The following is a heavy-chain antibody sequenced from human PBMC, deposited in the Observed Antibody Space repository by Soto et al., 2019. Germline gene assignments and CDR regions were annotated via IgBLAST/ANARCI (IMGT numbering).Heavy chain of an antibody. CDR2: IYYSGST. V-gene: IGHV4-61*08. D-gene: IGHD3-9*01. CDR1: GGSISSGGYY. CDR3: ARDHYDILTGQPDAFDI. J-gene: IGHJ3*02. Sequence: SETLSLTCTVSGGSISSGGYYWSWIRQPPGKGLEWIGYIYYSGSTNYNPSLKSRVTISVDTSKNQFSLKLSSVTAADTAVYYCARDHYDILTGQPDAFDIWGQGTMVTVSS.